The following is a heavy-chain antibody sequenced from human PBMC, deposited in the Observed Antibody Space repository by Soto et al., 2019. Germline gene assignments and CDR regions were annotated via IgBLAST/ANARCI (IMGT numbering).Heavy chain of an antibody. V-gene: IGHV3-30*18. CDR3: AKAYYDFWSGYLFDY. Sequence: ESGGGVVQPGRSLRLSCAASGFTFRSYGMHWVRQAPGKGLEWVAVISYDGSNKYYADSVKGRFTISRDNSKNTLYLQMNSLRAEDTAVYYCAKAYYDFWSGYLFDYWGQGTLVTVSS. J-gene: IGHJ4*02. D-gene: IGHD3-3*01. CDR1: GFTFRSYG. CDR2: ISYDGSNK.